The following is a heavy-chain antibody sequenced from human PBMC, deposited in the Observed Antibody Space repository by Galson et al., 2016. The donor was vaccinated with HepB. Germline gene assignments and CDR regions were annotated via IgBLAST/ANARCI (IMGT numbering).Heavy chain of an antibody. CDR3: ARHFTFLVVVISNPFDC. V-gene: IGHV4-39*01. J-gene: IGHJ4*02. CDR1: GDSISTTSYY. CDR2: IYYSGRT. Sequence: ETLSLTCTVSGDSISTTSYYWGWIRQPPGKGLEWIGSIYYSGRTDYNPSLKSRVTISLDTSKNQLSLRLSSVTAADTAVYFCARHFTFLVVVISNPFDCWGQGVQVTVSS. D-gene: IGHD3-22*01.